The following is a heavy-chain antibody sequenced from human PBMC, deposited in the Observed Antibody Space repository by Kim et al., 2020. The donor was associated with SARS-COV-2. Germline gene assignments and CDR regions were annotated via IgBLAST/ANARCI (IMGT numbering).Heavy chain of an antibody. CDR3: AKDPYADPVDWSAYF. CDR2: ITSGRSDL. V-gene: IGHV3-30*18. CDR1: GFTFRNYN. J-gene: IGHJ4*01. D-gene: IGHD3-9*01. Sequence: GGYLRLSCAASGFTFRNYNMHWVRQAPGKGPEWVAFITSGRSDLYYGDSVKGRFTVSRDNSKNSLYLQMNSLTPEDTAVYYCAKDPYADPVDWSAYFWG.